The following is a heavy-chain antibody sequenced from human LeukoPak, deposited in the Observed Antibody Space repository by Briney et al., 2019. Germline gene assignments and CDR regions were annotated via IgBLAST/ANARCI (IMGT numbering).Heavy chain of an antibody. J-gene: IGHJ6*02. CDR3: ASRRSRDGYNYYYCGMDV. D-gene: IGHD5-24*01. Sequence: GGSLRLSCAASGFTVSSNYMSWVRQAPGKGLEWVSVIYSGGSTYYADSVKGRFTISRDNSKNTLYLQMNSLRAEDTAVYYCASRRSRDGYNYYYCGMDVWGQGTTVTVSS. CDR1: GFTVSSNY. V-gene: IGHV3-53*01. CDR2: IYSGGST.